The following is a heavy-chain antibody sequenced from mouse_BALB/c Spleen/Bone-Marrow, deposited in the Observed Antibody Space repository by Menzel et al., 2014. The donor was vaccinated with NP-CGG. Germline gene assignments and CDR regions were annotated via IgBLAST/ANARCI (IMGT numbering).Heavy chain of an antibody. D-gene: IGHD2-4*01. CDR2: IDPSDSYT. CDR3: ASSGGYYDNGDYDV. J-gene: IGHJ1*01. V-gene: IGHV1-69*02. Sequence: QVHLQQPGAELVKPGASVKLSCKASGYTFTSYWMHWVKQRPGQGLEWIGEIDPSDSYTNYNQKFKGKDTLSVDSSYSTAYMQLSSLTCEDSAVYYWASSGGYYDNGDYDVWGAGTTVTVSS. CDR1: GYTFTSYW.